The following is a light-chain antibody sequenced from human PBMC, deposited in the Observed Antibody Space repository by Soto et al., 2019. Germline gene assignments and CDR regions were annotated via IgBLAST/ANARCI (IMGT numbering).Light chain of an antibody. CDR2: EVS. CDR1: SSDVGGYNY. J-gene: IGLJ2*01. Sequence: QSVLTQPASGSGSPGQSITISCTGTSSDVGGYNYVSWYQQHPGKAPKLMIYEVSNRPSGVSNRFSGSKSGNTASLTISGLQSEDEADYYCSSYTSSSTLDVVFGGGTKLTVL. CDR3: SSYTSSSTLDVV. V-gene: IGLV2-14*01.